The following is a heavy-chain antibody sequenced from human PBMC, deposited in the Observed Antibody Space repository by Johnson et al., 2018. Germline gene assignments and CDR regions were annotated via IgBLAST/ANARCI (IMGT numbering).Heavy chain of an antibody. CDR3: ARSIFGYYYMDV. Sequence: VQLVESGGGLVQXGGSLRLSCAASGFTFSSYDMHWVRQATGKGLEWVSAIGTAGDTSYPGSVKGRFTISRENAKNSLYLQMNSLSAGDTAVYYCARSIFGYYYMDVWGQGTTVTVSS. D-gene: IGHD3-3*01. CDR1: GFTFSSYD. V-gene: IGHV3-13*01. CDR2: IGTAGDT. J-gene: IGHJ6*03.